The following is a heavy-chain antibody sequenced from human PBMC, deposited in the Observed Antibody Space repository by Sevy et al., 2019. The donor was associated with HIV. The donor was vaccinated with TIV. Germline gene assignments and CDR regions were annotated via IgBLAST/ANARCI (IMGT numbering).Heavy chain of an antibody. V-gene: IGHV1-2*02. CDR1: GYTFTGYY. J-gene: IGHJ4*02. Sequence: ASVKVSCKASGYTFTGYYMHWVRQAPGQGLEWMGWINPDSGGPNYSPKFQGRVTLTRDMSISTAYMELSRLKSDDTAVYYCVRDDRDGYFDYWGQGTLVTVST. CDR3: VRDDRDGYFDY. CDR2: INPDSGGP.